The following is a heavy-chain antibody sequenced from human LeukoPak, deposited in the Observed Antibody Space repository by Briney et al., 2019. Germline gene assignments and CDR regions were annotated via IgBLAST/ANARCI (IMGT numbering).Heavy chain of an antibody. CDR2: ISDNGGRT. CDR3: AKDLGTRMLLFPSDY. Sequence: PGGSLRLSCAASGFTFSNYAMTWVRQAPGKGLEWVSGISDNGGRTYYGDSVKGRFTISRDNSKNTLYLQMNSLRAEDTAVYYCAKDLGTRMLLFPSDYWGQGTLVTVSS. V-gene: IGHV3-23*01. D-gene: IGHD2-8*01. CDR1: GFTFSNYA. J-gene: IGHJ4*02.